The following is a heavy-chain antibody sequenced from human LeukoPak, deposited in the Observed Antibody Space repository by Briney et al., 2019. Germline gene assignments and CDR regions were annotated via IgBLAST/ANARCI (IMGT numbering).Heavy chain of an antibody. CDR1: GFTVSSNY. V-gene: IGHV3-53*01. J-gene: IGHJ4*02. Sequence: GGSLRLSCAVSGFTVSSNYMSWVRQAPGKGLEWVSLIHRGGTTDYADSVKDRFSISRDYSKNTVNLQINSLRAEDTAVYYCARERRYCSGDNCYSGLDYWGQGTQVTVSS. D-gene: IGHD2-15*01. CDR3: ARERRYCSGDNCYSGLDY. CDR2: IHRGGTT.